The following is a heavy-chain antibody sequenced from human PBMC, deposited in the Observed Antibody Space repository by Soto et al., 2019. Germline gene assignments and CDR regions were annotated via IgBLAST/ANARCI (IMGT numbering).Heavy chain of an antibody. D-gene: IGHD3-22*01. CDR2: IDWDDDK. V-gene: IGHV2-70*11. Sequence: GPTLVNPTQTLTLTCTFSGFSLTTSGMYVAWIRQAPGKALEWLARIDWDDDKYYSTSLETRLTISKDTSKNQVVLTMTNLDPVDTATYYCARISDYDRSGLDYWGQGTLVTGS. CDR1: GFSLTTSGMY. CDR3: ARISDYDRSGLDY. J-gene: IGHJ4*02.